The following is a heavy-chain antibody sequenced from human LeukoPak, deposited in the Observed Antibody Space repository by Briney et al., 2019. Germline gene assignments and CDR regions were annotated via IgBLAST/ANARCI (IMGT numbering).Heavy chain of an antibody. CDR1: GYTFTGYY. CDR2: INPNSGGK. V-gene: IGHV1-2*02. Sequence: ASVKVSCKASGYTFTGYYMHWVRQAPGQGLAWMGWINPNSGGKNYAQKFQGRVTMTRDTSISTAYMELSRLRSDDTAVYYCARDRYSGYEDDAFDIWGQGTMVTVSS. CDR3: ARDRYSGYEDDAFDI. D-gene: IGHD5-12*01. J-gene: IGHJ3*02.